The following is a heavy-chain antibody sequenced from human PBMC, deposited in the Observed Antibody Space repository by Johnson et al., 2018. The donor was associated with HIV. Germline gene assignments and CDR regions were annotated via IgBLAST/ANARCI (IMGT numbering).Heavy chain of an antibody. J-gene: IGHJ3*02. CDR2: ISYDGSNK. D-gene: IGHD6-6*01. CDR3: AKVHIPARGSAAFDS. CDR1: GFTFGSYG. Sequence: QVQLVESGGGVVQPGRSLRLSCAASGFTFGSYGIHWVRQAPGKGLEWVAVISYDGSNKYYADSVQGRFTIFRDNSKNTLYLQMSSLRTEDTAVYYCAKVHIPARGSAAFDSWGRGTLVTVSS. V-gene: IGHV3-30*18.